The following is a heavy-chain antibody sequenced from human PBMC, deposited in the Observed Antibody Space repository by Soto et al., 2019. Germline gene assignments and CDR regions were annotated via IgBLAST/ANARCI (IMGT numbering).Heavy chain of an antibody. Sequence: PGGSLGLSCAASGFTFSGYSMNWVRQAPGKGLEWVSSISSSSSCIYYADSVKGRFTISRDNAKNSLYLQMNSLRAEDTAVYYCARXLSSSWGYYYYYYGMDVWGQGTTVTVSS. CDR1: GFTFSGYS. J-gene: IGHJ6*02. CDR3: ARXLSSSWGYYYYYYGMDV. D-gene: IGHD6-13*01. CDR2: ISSSSSCI. V-gene: IGHV3-21*01.